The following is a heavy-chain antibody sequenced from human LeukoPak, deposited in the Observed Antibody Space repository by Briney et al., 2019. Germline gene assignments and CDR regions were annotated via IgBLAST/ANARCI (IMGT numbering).Heavy chain of an antibody. CDR2: IYYSGST. D-gene: IGHD3-3*01. CDR1: GDSIIYYY. CDR3: ARGRGDFWSGAQYYFYMDV. Sequence: SETLSLTCTVSGDSIIYYYWTWIRQPPGKGLEGIGYIYYSGSTNYNPSLKSRVTISVDTSKNQFSLNLSSVTAADTAVYYCARGRGDFWSGAQYYFYMDVWGKGTTVTVSS. V-gene: IGHV4-59*01. J-gene: IGHJ6*03.